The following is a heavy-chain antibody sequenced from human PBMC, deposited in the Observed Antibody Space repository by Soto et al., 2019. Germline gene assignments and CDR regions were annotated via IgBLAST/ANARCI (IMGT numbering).Heavy chain of an antibody. V-gene: IGHV1-69*01. CDR1: GGSFSNFV. J-gene: IGHJ5*02. Sequence: QVQRVQSGAEVKKPGSSVKVSCKASGGSFSNFVISWVRQAPGQGLEWMGGIIPNFGTTNYAQKVQGTVTTTADATTGTAYLELSGLTSEATSVYSCARDVGGEVTIRSWGQGTLVTVSS. CDR3: ARDVGGEVTIRS. CDR2: IIPNFGTT. D-gene: IGHD3-3*01.